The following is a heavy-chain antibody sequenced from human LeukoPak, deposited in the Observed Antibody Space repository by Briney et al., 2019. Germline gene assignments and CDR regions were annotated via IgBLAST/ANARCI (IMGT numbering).Heavy chain of an antibody. D-gene: IGHD4-11*01. CDR1: GFTFSTSW. J-gene: IGHJ6*03. CDR2: INWNGGST. V-gene: IGHV3-20*04. Sequence: PGGSLRLSCTASGFTFSTSWMSWVRQAPGKGLEWVSGINWNGGSTGYADSVKGRFTISRDNAKNSLYLQMNSLRAEDTALYYCARAGNPHGTVTTDYYYYMDVWGKGTTVTVSS. CDR3: ARAGNPHGTVTTDYYYYMDV.